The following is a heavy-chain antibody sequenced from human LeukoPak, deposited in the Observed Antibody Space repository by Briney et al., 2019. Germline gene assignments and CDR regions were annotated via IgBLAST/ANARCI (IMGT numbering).Heavy chain of an antibody. CDR3: ARDRTHSSGLVLGYYYYYGMDV. J-gene: IGHJ6*02. V-gene: IGHV3-66*01. Sequence: GGSLRLSCAASGFTVSSNYMSWVRQAPGKGLEWVSVIYSGRSTYYADSVKGRFTISRDNSKNTLYLQMNSLRAEDTAVYYCARDRTHSSGLVLGYYYYYGMDVWGQGTTVTVSS. D-gene: IGHD6-19*01. CDR2: IYSGRST. CDR1: GFTVSSNY.